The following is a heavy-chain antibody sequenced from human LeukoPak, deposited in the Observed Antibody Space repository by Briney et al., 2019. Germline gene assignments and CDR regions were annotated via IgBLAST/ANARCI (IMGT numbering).Heavy chain of an antibody. CDR2: INHSGST. Sequence: PSETLSLTCAVYGGSFSGYYWSWIRQPPGKGLEWIGEINHSGSTNYNPSLKSRVTVSVDRSKNQFSLKLSSVTAADTAVYYCARGGDYCSSTSCYLVYWGQGTLVTVSS. CDR1: GGSFSGYY. D-gene: IGHD2-2*01. J-gene: IGHJ4*02. V-gene: IGHV4-34*01. CDR3: ARGGDYCSSTSCYLVY.